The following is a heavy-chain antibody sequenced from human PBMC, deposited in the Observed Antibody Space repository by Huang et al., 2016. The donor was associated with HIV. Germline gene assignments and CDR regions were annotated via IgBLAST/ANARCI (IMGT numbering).Heavy chain of an antibody. J-gene: IGHJ5*02. CDR3: ASDRNIDFWKRRGDYNWFDP. CDR1: GRVFGYFY. Sequence: QAQLVQSGAVVKRPGASVKVSCKASGRVFGYFYINWLRQVPGQGLEGMGWINVNEGETDYPQAFQRRVTMTSDTSSHTVHMELNDLTSDDTAVYYCASDRNIDFWKRRGDYNWFDPWGQGTLVTVSS. CDR2: INVNEGET. D-gene: IGHD3-3*01. V-gene: IGHV1-2*02.